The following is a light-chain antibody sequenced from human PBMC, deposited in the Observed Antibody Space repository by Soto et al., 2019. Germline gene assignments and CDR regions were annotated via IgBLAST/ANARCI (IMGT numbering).Light chain of an antibody. Sequence: DIQLTQSPSTLSASVGDRVTITCRASQSIETWLAWYQQKTGKPPKLLIFKASNLESGVPSRFSGSGSETEFTLTISSLQPDDFATYYCHQYSRWQGTFGQGTKVEIK. CDR3: HQYSRWQGT. CDR1: QSIETW. V-gene: IGKV1-5*03. J-gene: IGKJ1*01. CDR2: KAS.